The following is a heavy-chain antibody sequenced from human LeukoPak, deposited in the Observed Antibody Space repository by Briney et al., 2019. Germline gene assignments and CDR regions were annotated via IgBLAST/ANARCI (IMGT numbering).Heavy chain of an antibody. CDR2: ISYDGSNK. CDR3: ARDNAVVVTVPFDY. J-gene: IGHJ4*02. Sequence: PAETLTLTCTVSGFSISSYYLRGVRQAPAGEVLWVVVISYDGSNKYYADSVKGRFTISRDNSKNTLYLKMNSLRAEDTAVYYCARDNAVVVTVPFDYWGQGTLVTVSS. CDR1: GFSISSYY. V-gene: IGHV3-30*03. D-gene: IGHD2-21*02.